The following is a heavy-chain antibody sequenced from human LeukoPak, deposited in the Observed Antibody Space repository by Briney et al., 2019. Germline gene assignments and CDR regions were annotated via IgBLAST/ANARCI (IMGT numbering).Heavy chain of an antibody. CDR1: GFTFSRCS. CDR3: ARDHYGSGRYGMDV. Sequence: GGSLRLSCAASGFTFSRCSMNWVRQAPGKGLEWVSSISDGSSYIYYADSVKGRFTISRDNAKNSLYLHMNSLRADDTAVYYCARDHYGSGRYGMDVWGQGTTVTVSS. CDR2: ISDGSSYI. V-gene: IGHV3-21*01. D-gene: IGHD3-10*01. J-gene: IGHJ6*02.